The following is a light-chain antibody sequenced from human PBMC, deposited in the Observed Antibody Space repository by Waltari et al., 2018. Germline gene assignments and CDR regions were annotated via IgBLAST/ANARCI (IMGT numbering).Light chain of an antibody. CDR3: QQYYTSPST. J-gene: IGKJ5*01. CDR2: WAS. Sequence: DIVMTQSPDSLAASQADRATINCKSSHSVLSTSNRKNCLGWYQQKPGQPPKLLFYWASTREPGVPDRFSASGSGTDFTLSISSLQAEDVALYYCQQYYTSPSTFGQGTRLEI. V-gene: IGKV4-1*01. CDR1: HSVLSTSNRKNC.